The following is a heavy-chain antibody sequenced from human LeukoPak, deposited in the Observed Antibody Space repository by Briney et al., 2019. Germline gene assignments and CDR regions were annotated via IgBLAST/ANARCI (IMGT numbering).Heavy chain of an antibody. CDR1: GYPFTGSY. CDR3: AREGDYGDYVAY. J-gene: IGHJ4*02. CDR2: IDCNTGTT. V-gene: IGHV1-2*02. D-gene: IGHD4-17*01. Sequence: GASVKVSCKASGYPFTGSYLHWVRQAPGQGLEWMGWIDCNTGTTQYEEKFEARVTLTRDTSISTVYIEVSGLIFDDTAVYFCAREGDYGDYVAYWGQGTLVTVSS.